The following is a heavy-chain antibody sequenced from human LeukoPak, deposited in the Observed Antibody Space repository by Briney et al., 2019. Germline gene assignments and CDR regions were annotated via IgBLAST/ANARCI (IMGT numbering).Heavy chain of an antibody. CDR2: MSYDGSNK. CDR3: ARDGIRGNTWYFYYYGMDV. CDR1: GFTFSSYT. Sequence: PGTSLRLSCAASGFTFSSYTMHWVRQAPGKGLEWVAVMSYDGSNKYYADSVKGRFTISRDNSKNTLYLQMNSLRPEDTAVYYCARDGIRGNTWYFYYYGMDVWGQGTTVTVSS. V-gene: IGHV3-30-3*01. D-gene: IGHD3-10*01. J-gene: IGHJ6*02.